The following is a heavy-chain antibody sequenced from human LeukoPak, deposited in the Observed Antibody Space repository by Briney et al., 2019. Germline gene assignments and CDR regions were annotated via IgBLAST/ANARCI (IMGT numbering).Heavy chain of an antibody. V-gene: IGHV3-21*01. J-gene: IGHJ4*02. CDR2: ISSSSSYI. CDR1: GFTFSSHS. Sequence: GGSLRLSCAASGFTFSSHSMNWVRQAPGKGLEWVSFISSSSSYIRYADSVKGRFTISRDNAKNSLYLQMNSLRAEDTAVYYCARTTRWGSGWESDYWGQGTLVTVSS. CDR3: ARTTRWGSGWESDY. D-gene: IGHD6-19*01.